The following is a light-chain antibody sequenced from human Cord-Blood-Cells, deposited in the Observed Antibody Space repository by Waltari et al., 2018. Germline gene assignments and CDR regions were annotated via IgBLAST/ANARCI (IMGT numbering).Light chain of an antibody. V-gene: IGKV3-20*01. CDR2: GAS. CDR1: QSVSSSY. CDR3: QQYGSSPMYT. Sequence: EIVLTQSPGTLSLSLGERATLPCRASQSVSSSYLARYQQKPGQAPRLLIYGASSRATGIPDRFSGSGSETDFTLTISRLEPEDFAVYYCQQYGSSPMYTFGQGTKLEIK. J-gene: IGKJ2*01.